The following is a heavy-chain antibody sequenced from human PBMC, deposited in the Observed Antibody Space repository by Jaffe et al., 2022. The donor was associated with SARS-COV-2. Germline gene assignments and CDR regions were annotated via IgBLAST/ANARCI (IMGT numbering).Heavy chain of an antibody. D-gene: IGHD6-13*01. CDR2: INHSGST. Sequence: QVQLQQWGAGLLKPSETLSLTCAVYGGSFSGYYWSWIRQPPGKGLEWIGEINHSGSTNYNPSLKSRVTISVDTSKNQFSLKLSSVTAADTAVYYCAREKQQLANWFDPWGQGTLVTVSS. V-gene: IGHV4-34*01. J-gene: IGHJ5*02. CDR3: AREKQQLANWFDP. CDR1: GGSFSGYY.